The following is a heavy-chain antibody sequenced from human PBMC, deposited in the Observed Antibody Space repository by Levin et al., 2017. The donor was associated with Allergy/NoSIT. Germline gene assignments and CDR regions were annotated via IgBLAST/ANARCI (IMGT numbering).Heavy chain of an antibody. CDR1: GFTFSDYY. CDR2: ISPSGTMI. Sequence: LSLTCAASGFTFSDYYMTWIRQAPGKGLEWVSYISPSGTMIYVADSLGGRFTISRDNDKNSLYLQMNSLRVEDTAIYYCARVTYYDSYGMDVWGQGTTVTVSS. V-gene: IGHV3-11*01. J-gene: IGHJ6*02. CDR3: ARVTYYDSYGMDV. D-gene: IGHD3-22*01.